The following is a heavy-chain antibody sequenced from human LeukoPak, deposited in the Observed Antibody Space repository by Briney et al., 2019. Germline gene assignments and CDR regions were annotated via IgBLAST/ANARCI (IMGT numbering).Heavy chain of an antibody. D-gene: IGHD3-10*01. J-gene: IGHJ4*02. CDR2: IYYSGST. Sequence: PSETLSLTCTVSGGSISSGGYYWSWIRQHPGKGLEWIGYIYYSGSTYCNPSLKSRVTISVDTSKNQFSLKLSSVTAADTAVYYCARDGVRGGTWDYWGQGTLVTVSS. CDR1: GGSISSGGYY. V-gene: IGHV4-31*03. CDR3: ARDGVRGGTWDY.